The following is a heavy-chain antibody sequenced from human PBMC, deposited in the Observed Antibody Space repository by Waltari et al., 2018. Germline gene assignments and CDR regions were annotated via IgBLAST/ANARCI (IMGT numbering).Heavy chain of an antibody. V-gene: IGHV3-21*06. CDR3: AKEGLGGDRQFDY. D-gene: IGHD2-21*02. Sequence: EVQLVESGGGLVQPGGSLRLSCVASGFLSRSYSMNGVRLAPGKGLEWVSSISGDNSYTYYSGSVKGRFTISRDNAKNSLFLQMNGLRDEDTAIYYCAKEGLGGDRQFDYWGQGTLVSVSS. CDR1: GFLSRSYS. CDR2: ISGDNSYT. J-gene: IGHJ4*02.